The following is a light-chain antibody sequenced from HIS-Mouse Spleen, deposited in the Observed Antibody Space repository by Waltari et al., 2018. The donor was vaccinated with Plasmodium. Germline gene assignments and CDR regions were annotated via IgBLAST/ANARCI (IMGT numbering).Light chain of an antibody. CDR3: YSTDSSGNHRV. J-gene: IGLJ3*02. CDR1: ALPKKY. CDR2: EDS. Sequence: SVSVSPGQTARIPCSGDALPKKYAYWYQQKSGQAPVLVIYEDSKRPSGIPERFSGSSSGTMATLTISGAQVEDEADYYCYSTDSSGNHRVFGGGTKLTVL. V-gene: IGLV3-10*01.